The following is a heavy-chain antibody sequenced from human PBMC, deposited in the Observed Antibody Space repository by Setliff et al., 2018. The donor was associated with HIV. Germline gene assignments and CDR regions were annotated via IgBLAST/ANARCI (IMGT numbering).Heavy chain of an antibody. D-gene: IGHD3-22*01. CDR1: GYTFTGYY. J-gene: IGHJ4*02. V-gene: IGHV1-2*02. Sequence: ASVKVSCKASGYTFTGYYMHWVRQAPGQGLEWMGWINPNNGGTNYAQQFQGRVTMTRDTSISTAYMELSMLRSDDTAGYYCARDYYDSSGYIFFPGLPDYWGQGTPVTVSS. CDR3: ARDYYDSSGYIFFPGLPDY. CDR2: INPNNGGT.